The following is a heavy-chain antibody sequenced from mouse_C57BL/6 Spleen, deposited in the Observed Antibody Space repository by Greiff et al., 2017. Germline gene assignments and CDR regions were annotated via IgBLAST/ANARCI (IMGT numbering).Heavy chain of an antibody. CDR1: GYTFNSYW. Sequence: QVQLQQPGAELVKPGASVKMSCKASGYTFNSYWIPWVKQRPGQGLEWIGDIYPGSGSTNYNEKFKSKATLTVDTSASTAQIQRSSVTSEDYSVYCSASAGLRVFDYWGQGTSLTVSS. J-gene: IGHJ2*02. CDR2: IYPGSGST. CDR3: ASAGLRVFDY. V-gene: IGHV1-55*01. D-gene: IGHD2-4*01.